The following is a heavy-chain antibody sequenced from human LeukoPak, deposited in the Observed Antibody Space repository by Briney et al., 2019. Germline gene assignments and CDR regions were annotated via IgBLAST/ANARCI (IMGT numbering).Heavy chain of an antibody. CDR1: GYTFTSYD. V-gene: IGHV1-8*01. CDR2: MNPNSGNT. J-gene: IGHJ4*02. D-gene: IGHD5-12*01. Sequence: ASVTVSCKASGYTFTSYDINWVRQATGQGLEWMGWMNPNSGNTGYAQKFQGRVTMTRNTSISTAYMELSSLRSEDTAVYYCARGGPRWLRSYGKRLDYWGQGTLVTVSS. CDR3: ARGGPRWLRSYGKRLDY.